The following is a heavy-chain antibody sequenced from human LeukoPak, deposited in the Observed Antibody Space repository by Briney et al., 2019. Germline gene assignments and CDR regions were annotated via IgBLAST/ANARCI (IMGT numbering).Heavy chain of an antibody. V-gene: IGHV1-3*01. D-gene: IGHD6-13*01. CDR1: GYTFTSYA. CDR3: ARKGAAAGKKVLLQP. CDR2: INAGNGNT. Sequence: GASVKVSCKASGYTFTSYAMHWVRQAPGQRLEWMGWINAGNGNTKYSQKFQGRVTITRDASASTAYMELSSLRSEDTAVYYCARKGAAAGKKVLLQPLGQGTLVTVSS. J-gene: IGHJ1*01.